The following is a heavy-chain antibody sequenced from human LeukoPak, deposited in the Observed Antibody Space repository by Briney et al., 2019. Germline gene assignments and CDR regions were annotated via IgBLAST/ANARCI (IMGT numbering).Heavy chain of an antibody. D-gene: IGHD1-26*01. V-gene: IGHV3-9*01. CDR2: ISWSSGNI. CDR3: IKGQDGSYYRGYFDY. J-gene: IGHJ4*02. Sequence: GGSLRLSCAASGFTFDDYAMHWVRQAPGKGLEWVSGISWSSGNIGYADSVKGRFTISRDNAKNSLYLQMNSLGPEDTALYYCIKGQDGSYYRGYFDYWGQGTLVTVSS. CDR1: GFTFDDYA.